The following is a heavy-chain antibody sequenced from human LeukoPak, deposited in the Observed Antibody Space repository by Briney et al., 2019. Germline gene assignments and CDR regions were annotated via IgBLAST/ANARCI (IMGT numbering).Heavy chain of an antibody. V-gene: IGHV3-7*03. D-gene: IGHD6-19*01. CDR1: GLSFSSSW. CDR2: MSPDGTEK. J-gene: IGHJ4*02. Sequence: GGSLRLSCAASGLSFSSSWMSWVRQTPEKGLEWVANMSPDGTEKYYVDSVKGRLTISRDNAKNSLYLQMNSLRAEDTAVYYCAKPAISSRGWYYDYWGQGTLVTVSS. CDR3: AKPAISSRGWYYDY.